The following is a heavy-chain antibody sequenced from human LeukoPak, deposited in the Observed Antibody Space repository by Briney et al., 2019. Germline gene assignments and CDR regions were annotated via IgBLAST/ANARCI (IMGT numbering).Heavy chain of an antibody. J-gene: IGHJ4*02. Sequence: ETLSLTCTVSGGSISTYYWSWVRQAPGKGLEWVSSISSRSIYIYYTDSLKGRFTISRDNAKNSLHLQMNSLRAEDTAVYYCARDAGSRWPRPDYWGQGTLVTVSS. CDR3: ARDAGSRWPRPDY. D-gene: IGHD6-19*01. CDR2: ISSRSIYI. V-gene: IGHV3-21*01. CDR1: GGSISTYY.